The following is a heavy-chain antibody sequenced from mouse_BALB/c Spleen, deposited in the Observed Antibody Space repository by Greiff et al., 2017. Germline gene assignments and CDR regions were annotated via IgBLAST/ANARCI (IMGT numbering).Heavy chain of an antibody. J-gene: IGHJ4*01. Sequence: QVQLQQSGAELVRPGSSVKISCKASGYAFSSYWMNWVKQRPGQGLEWIGQIYPGDGDTNYNGKFKGKATLTADKSSSTAYMQLSSLTSEDSAVYFCARGGITTAIYAMDYWGQGTSVTVSS. CDR3: ARGGITTAIYAMDY. D-gene: IGHD1-2*01. CDR1: GYAFSSYW. CDR2: IYPGDGDT. V-gene: IGHV1-80*01.